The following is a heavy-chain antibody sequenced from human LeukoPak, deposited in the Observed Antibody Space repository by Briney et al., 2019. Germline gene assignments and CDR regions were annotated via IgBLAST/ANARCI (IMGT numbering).Heavy chain of an antibody. Sequence: GGSLRLSCAASGFTFSTYSMNWVRRAPGKGLEWVSSISSSSTYIYYADSVKGRFTISRDNAKNSLYLPMNSLRAEDTAVYYCARDLSSSSTAYLHHWGQGTLVTVSS. J-gene: IGHJ1*01. CDR1: GFTFSTYS. V-gene: IGHV3-21*01. D-gene: IGHD6-6*01. CDR3: ARDLSSSSTAYLHH. CDR2: ISSSSTYI.